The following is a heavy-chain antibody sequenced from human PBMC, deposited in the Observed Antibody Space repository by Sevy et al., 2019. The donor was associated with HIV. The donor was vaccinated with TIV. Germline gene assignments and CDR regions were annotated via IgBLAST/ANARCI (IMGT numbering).Heavy chain of an antibody. V-gene: IGHV1-18*01. CDR3: ATDGNRAEYFQVGGFNM. Sequence: ASVKVSCKASGYTFINSGISWVRQAPGQGFEWMGWISPYNGDTNYAEDFQDRVFLTADTSTTTVYLELMSLRSDDTAMYYCATDGNRAEYFQVGGFNMWGQGTKVTFSS. CDR2: ISPYNGDT. CDR1: GYTFINSG. J-gene: IGHJ3*02. D-gene: IGHD1-26*01.